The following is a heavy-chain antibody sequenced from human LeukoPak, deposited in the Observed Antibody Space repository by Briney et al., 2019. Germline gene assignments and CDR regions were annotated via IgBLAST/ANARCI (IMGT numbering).Heavy chain of an antibody. CDR2: IWSDGSTD. J-gene: IGHJ4*02. CDR1: GFTFSSYG. V-gene: IGHV3-33*01. CDR3: ARGLYSSSSFDY. D-gene: IGHD6-6*01. Sequence: GGSLRLSCAASGFTFSSYGMHWVRQAPGTGLEWVAVIWSDGSTDHYTDSVKGRFTISRDNSRNALHLQMNSLRAEDTAVYYCARGLYSSSSFDYWGQGTLVTVSS.